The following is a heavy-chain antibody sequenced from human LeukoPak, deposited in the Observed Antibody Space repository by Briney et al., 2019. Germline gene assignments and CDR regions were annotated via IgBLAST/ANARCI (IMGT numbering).Heavy chain of an antibody. Sequence: SVKVSCKASGGTFSSYAISWVRQAPGQGLEWMGRIIPILGIANYAQKFQGRVTITAGKSTSTAYMELGSLRSEDTAVYYCARERTMIVQVRAFDIWGQGTMVTVSS. V-gene: IGHV1-69*04. CDR2: IIPILGIA. D-gene: IGHD3-22*01. J-gene: IGHJ3*02. CDR3: ARERTMIVQVRAFDI. CDR1: GGTFSSYA.